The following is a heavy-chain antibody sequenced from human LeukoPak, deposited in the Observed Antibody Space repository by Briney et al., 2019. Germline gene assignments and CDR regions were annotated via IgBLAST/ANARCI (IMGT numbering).Heavy chain of an antibody. Sequence: GGSLRLSCAASGFTFSSYWMYWVRQAPGKGLVWVSRINSDGSSTSYADSVKGRFTISRDNAKNTLYLQMNSLRAEDTAVYYCAREVRQLAYYAPGEDWYFDLWGRGTLVTVSS. CDR1: GFTFSSYW. V-gene: IGHV3-74*01. J-gene: IGHJ2*01. CDR3: AREVRQLAYYAPGEDWYFDL. CDR2: INSDGSST. D-gene: IGHD6-13*01.